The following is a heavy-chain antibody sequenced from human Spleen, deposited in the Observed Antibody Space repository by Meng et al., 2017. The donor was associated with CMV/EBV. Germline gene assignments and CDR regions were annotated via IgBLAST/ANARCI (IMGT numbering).Heavy chain of an antibody. Sequence: FRSYDRRWGRQDPGQGLEWMGGIITIFSTASYAQKFQSRVTITTDESTSTDYMELSSLGSEDTAVYYCARSIGYCSSTSCYGLDGFDPWGQGTLVTVSS. D-gene: IGHD2-2*01. J-gene: IGHJ5*02. CDR2: IITIFSTA. CDR1: FRSYD. V-gene: IGHV1-69*05. CDR3: ARSIGYCSSTSCYGLDGFDP.